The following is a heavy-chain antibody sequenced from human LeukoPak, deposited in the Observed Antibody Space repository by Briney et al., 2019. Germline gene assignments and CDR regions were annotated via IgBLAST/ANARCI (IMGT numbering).Heavy chain of an antibody. J-gene: IGHJ4*02. CDR1: GGSISSSSYY. Sequence: SSETLSLTCTVSGGSISSSSYYWGWIRQPPGKGLEWIGSIYYSGSTYYNPSLKSRVTISVDTSKNQFSLKLSSVTAADTAVYYCARAPGYSSSWYVIPFDYWGQGTLVTVSS. CDR3: ARAPGYSSSWYVIPFDY. V-gene: IGHV4-39*01. D-gene: IGHD6-13*01. CDR2: IYYSGST.